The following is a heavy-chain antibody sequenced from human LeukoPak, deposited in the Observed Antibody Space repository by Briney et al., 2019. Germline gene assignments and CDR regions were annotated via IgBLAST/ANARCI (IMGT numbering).Heavy chain of an antibody. V-gene: IGHV1-8*01. CDR1: GYTFTSYD. Sequence: ASVKVSCKASGYTFTSYDINWVRQATGQGLEWMRWMNPNSGNTGYAQKFQGRVTMTEDTSTDTAYMELSGLRSEDTAVYYCASGRGVIKQWLYYWGQGTLVTVSS. CDR3: ASGRGVIKQWLYY. J-gene: IGHJ4*02. D-gene: IGHD6-19*01. CDR2: MNPNSGNT.